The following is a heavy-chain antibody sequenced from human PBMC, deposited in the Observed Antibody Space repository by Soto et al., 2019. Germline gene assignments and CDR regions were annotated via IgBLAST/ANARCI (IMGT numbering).Heavy chain of an antibody. J-gene: IGHJ4*02. D-gene: IGHD3-22*01. CDR1: GFTFSNYW. CDR3: PRGNHYDRSRNDL. V-gene: IGHV3-74*01. CDR2: INGDGSIT. Sequence: EVQLVESGGGLVQPGGSLRLSCAASGFTFSNYWMHWVRQAPGKGLVWVSRINGDGSITSYADPVKGRFTIYRDNAKNALVLHMDGLRAGHTAVYYSPRGNHYDRSRNDLWGQGNLVTVSS.